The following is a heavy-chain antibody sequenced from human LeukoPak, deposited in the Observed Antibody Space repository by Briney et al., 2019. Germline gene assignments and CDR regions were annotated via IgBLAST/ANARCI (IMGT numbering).Heavy chain of an antibody. CDR3: ANRGCSGGSCYSHGDDAFDI. Sequence: GSSVKVSCKASGGTFSSYAISWVRQAPGQGLEWMGRIIPILGIANYAQKFQGRVTITADKSTSTAYMELSSLRSEDTAVYYCANRGCSGGSCYSHGDDAFDIWGXGTMVTVSS. J-gene: IGHJ3*02. V-gene: IGHV1-69*04. CDR2: IIPILGIA. CDR1: GGTFSSYA. D-gene: IGHD2-15*01.